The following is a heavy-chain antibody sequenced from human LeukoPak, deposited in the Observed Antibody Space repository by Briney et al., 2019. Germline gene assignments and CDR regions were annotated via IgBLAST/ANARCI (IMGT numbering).Heavy chain of an antibody. CDR2: ILYGGSTK. V-gene: IGHV3-30-3*01. Sequence: GRSLRLSCAASGFTFSTYAMHWVRQAPGKGLEWVAVILYGGSTKYYADSVKGRFTISRDNSKNTLYLQMNSLRAEDTAVYYCAREGGITMIVVVTTEEGDAFDIWGQGTMVTVSS. CDR3: AREGGITMIVVVTTEEGDAFDI. D-gene: IGHD3-22*01. J-gene: IGHJ3*02. CDR1: GFTFSTYA.